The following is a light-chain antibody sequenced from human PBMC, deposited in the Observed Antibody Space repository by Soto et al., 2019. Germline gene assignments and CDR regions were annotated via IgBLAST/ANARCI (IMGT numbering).Light chain of an antibody. CDR2: DAS. V-gene: IGKV3-11*01. J-gene: IGKJ5*01. CDR3: QQRSNWIT. CDR1: QSVGSY. Sequence: EVELTQSPGTLSLSPGERATLSCRASQSVGSYLGWYQQKPGQAPRLLIYDASNRATGIPARFSGSGSGTDFTLTISSLEPEDFAVYYCQQRSNWITFGQGTRLEIK.